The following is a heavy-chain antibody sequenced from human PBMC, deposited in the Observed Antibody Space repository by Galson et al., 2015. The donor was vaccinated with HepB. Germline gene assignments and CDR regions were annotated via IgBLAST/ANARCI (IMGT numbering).Heavy chain of an antibody. D-gene: IGHD6-13*01. CDR3: ARIGVAAAGPLDY. CDR1: GDTFSSYA. V-gene: IGHV1-69*06. CDR2: IIPIFGTA. Sequence: SVKVSCKASGDTFSSYAISWVRQAPGQGLEWMGGIIPIFGTANYAQKFQGRVTITADKSTSTAYMELRSLRSEDTAVYYCARIGVAAAGPLDYWGQGTLVTVSS. J-gene: IGHJ4*02.